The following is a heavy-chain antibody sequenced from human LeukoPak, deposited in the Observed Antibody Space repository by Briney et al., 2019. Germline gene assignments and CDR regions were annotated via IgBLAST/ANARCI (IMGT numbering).Heavy chain of an antibody. CDR3: ARVGFFDSSGYYGY. J-gene: IGHJ4*02. Sequence: ASVKVSCKASGYTFTGYYMHWLRQAPGQGLGWMGWINPNSGGTNYAQKFQGRVTMTRDTSISTAYMELSRLRSDDTAVYYCARVGFFDSSGYYGYWGQGTLVTVSS. CDR1: GYTFTGYY. CDR2: INPNSGGT. D-gene: IGHD3-22*01. V-gene: IGHV1-2*02.